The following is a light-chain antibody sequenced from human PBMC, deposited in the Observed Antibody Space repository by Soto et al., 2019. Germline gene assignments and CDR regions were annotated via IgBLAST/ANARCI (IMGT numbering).Light chain of an antibody. J-gene: IGLJ1*01. CDR1: SFNIGTNA. Sequence: QPVLTQPPSASGTPGQRVTISCSGGSFNIGTNAVNWYQQLPGTAPKLLIYNNNQRPSGVPDRFSGSKSGTSASLAISGLQSEDEADYYCAAWDDSLNGYVFGTGTKLTVL. CDR3: AAWDDSLNGYV. V-gene: IGLV1-44*01. CDR2: NNN.